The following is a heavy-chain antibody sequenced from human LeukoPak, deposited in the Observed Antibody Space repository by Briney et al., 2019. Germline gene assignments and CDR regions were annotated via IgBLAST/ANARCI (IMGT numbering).Heavy chain of an antibody. CDR1: GFTFSSYG. D-gene: IGHD3-10*01. CDR3: AKDEGRSDRYGSGSYPPY. Sequence: GGSLRLSCAASGFTFSSYGMHWVRQAPGKGLEWVAFIRYDGSNKYYADYVKGRFTISRDNSKNTLYLQMNSLRPEDTAVYYCAKDEGRSDRYGSGSYPPYWGQGTLVTVSS. V-gene: IGHV3-30*02. CDR2: IRYDGSNK. J-gene: IGHJ4*02.